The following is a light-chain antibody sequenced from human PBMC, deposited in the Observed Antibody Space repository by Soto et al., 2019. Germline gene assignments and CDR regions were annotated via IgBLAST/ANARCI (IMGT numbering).Light chain of an antibody. J-gene: IGKJ2*01. CDR3: QQYGTSPRT. CDR2: GAS. CDR1: QSVSNSY. V-gene: IGKV3-20*01. Sequence: EIVLTQSPATLSLSPGERASLSCRASQSVSNSYLAWYQQKPGQAPRLLIFGASNRATGIPDRFSGSGSGTDFTLTISRLEPEDFAEYYCQQYGTSPRTFGQGTKLEIK.